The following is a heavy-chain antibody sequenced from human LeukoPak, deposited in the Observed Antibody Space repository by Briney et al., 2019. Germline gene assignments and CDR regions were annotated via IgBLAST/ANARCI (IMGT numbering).Heavy chain of an antibody. D-gene: IGHD6-19*01. V-gene: IGHV1-8*01. CDR2: MNPNNGNT. J-gene: IGHJ5*02. Sequence: ASVKVSCKASGYTFTSYDINWVRQAAGQGLEWMGWMNPNNGNTDYAQKFQGRVTMTRDTSISTAYMELSSLRSEDTALYYCVRSFPRYIPVPGPGGGSWGQGTLVTVPP. CDR1: GYTFTSYD. CDR3: VRSFPRYIPVPGPGGGS.